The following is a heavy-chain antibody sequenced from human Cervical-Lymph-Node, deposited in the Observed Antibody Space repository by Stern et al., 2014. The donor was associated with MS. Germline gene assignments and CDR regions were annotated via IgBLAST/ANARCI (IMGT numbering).Heavy chain of an antibody. CDR1: GFSFSRYA. Sequence: VQLLESGGGVVQPGRSLRLSCAASGFSFSRYAMHWVRQAPGKGLEWVALIWYDGSNPYYADSVTGRFTISRDNYKNPLYLQMNSLRAEDTAVYYCASAYSSTHYYFDYWGQGPLVTVSS. CDR3: ASAYSSTHYYFDY. V-gene: IGHV3-33*01. D-gene: IGHD6-13*01. CDR2: IWYDGSNP. J-gene: IGHJ4*02.